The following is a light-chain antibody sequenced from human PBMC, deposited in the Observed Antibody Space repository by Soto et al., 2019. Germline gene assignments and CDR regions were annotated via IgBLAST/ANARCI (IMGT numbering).Light chain of an antibody. CDR2: GAS. V-gene: IGKV3-15*01. CDR3: QEYNNWWT. Sequence: EIVMTQSPATLSVSPGERVTLSCRASQSVSSNLAWYQQKAGQAPRLLIYGASPRATGVPARFSGSGSGTEFTLTISSLQSEDFAVYYCQEYNNWWTFGQGTNVEIK. CDR1: QSVSSN. J-gene: IGKJ1*01.